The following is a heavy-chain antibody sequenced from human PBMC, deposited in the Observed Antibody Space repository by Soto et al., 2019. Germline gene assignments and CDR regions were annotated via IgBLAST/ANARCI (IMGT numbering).Heavy chain of an antibody. CDR1: GYSFTSYW. V-gene: IGHV5-51*01. J-gene: IGHJ3*02. Sequence: GESLKISCKGSGYSFTSYWIGWVRQMPGKGLEWMGIIYPGDSDTRYSPSFQGQVTISADKSLSTAHLQWSSLKASDNATYYCARVGSSSWDDAFDIWGQGTRVTGS. CDR2: IYPGDSDT. D-gene: IGHD6-13*01. CDR3: ARVGSSSWDDAFDI.